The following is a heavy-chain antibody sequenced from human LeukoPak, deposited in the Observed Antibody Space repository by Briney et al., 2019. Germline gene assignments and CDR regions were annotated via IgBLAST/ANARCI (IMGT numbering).Heavy chain of an antibody. CDR3: AREETLTIFGVVIRDWFDP. V-gene: IGHV4-34*01. J-gene: IGHJ5*02. CDR1: GGSFSGYY. D-gene: IGHD3-3*01. CDR2: INHSGST. Sequence: SETLSLTCAVYGGSFSGYYWSWIRQPPGKGLEWIGEINHSGSTNYNPSLKSRVTISVDTSKNQFSLKLSSVTAADTAVYYCAREETLTIFGVVIRDWFDPWGQGTLVTVSP.